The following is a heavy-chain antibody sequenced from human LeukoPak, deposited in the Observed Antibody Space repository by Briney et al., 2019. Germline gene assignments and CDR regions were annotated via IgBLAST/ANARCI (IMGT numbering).Heavy chain of an antibody. CDR2: ISAYNGNT. J-gene: IGHJ4*02. CDR3: ARAYSSGWYLDY. V-gene: IGHV1-18*01. D-gene: IGHD6-19*01. Sequence: ASVKVSCKASGYTLTSYGISWVRQAPGQGLEWMGWISAYNGNTNYAQKLQGRVTMTTDTSTSTAYMELRSLRSDDTAVYYCARAYSSGWYLDYWGQGTLVTVSS. CDR1: GYTLTSYG.